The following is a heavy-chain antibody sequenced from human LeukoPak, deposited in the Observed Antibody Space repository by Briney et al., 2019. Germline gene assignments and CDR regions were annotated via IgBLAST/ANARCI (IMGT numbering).Heavy chain of an antibody. J-gene: IGHJ5*01. D-gene: IGHD5-18*01. CDR2: IYSGGST. Sequence: GGSLRLSCAASGXTVSSNYMSWVRQAPGKGLEWVPVIYSGGSTYYADSVEGRFTISRDNSKNTLYLQMNSLRAEDTAVYYCARCDPRYSYGYIDSWGQGTLVTVSS. V-gene: IGHV3-66*01. CDR1: GXTVSSNY. CDR3: ARCDPRYSYGYIDS.